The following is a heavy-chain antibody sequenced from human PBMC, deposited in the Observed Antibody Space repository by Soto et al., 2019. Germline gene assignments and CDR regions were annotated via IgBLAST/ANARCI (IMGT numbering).Heavy chain of an antibody. Sequence: GGSLRLSCAASGFTFSSYGMHWVRQAPGKGLEWVAVIWYDGSNDYYADSVKGRFTISRDNSKNTLYLQMYSLRAEDTAVYYCARDDYGTKFDYWGQGTLVTVSS. D-gene: IGHD3-16*01. J-gene: IGHJ4*02. CDR1: GFTFSSYG. CDR2: IWYDGSND. CDR3: ARDDYGTKFDY. V-gene: IGHV3-33*01.